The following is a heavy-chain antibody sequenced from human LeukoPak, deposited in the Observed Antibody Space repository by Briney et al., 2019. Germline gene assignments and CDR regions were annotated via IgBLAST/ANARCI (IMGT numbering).Heavy chain of an antibody. Sequence: GGSLRLSCSTFGFNFANYGVSWVRQAPGKGLEWVGRIKSKTDGGTTDYAAPVKGRFTISRDDSKNTLYLQMNSLKTEDTAVYYCTTGSSSMITFGGVIVNWGQGTLVTVSS. CDR3: TTGSSSMITFGGVIVN. J-gene: IGHJ4*02. CDR1: GFNFANYG. V-gene: IGHV3-15*01. CDR2: IKSKTDGGTT. D-gene: IGHD3-16*02.